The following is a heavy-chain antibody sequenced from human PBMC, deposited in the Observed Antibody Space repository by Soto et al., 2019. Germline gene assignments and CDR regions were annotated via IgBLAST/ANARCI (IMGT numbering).Heavy chain of an antibody. Sequence: ASVKVSCKASGYTFTSYGISWVRQAPGQGLEWMGWISAYNGNTNYAQKLQGRVTMTTDTSTSTAYMELRSLRSDDTAVYYCARRQLRDYIRWSFDPWGQGTLVTVSS. V-gene: IGHV1-18*04. CDR2: ISAYNGNT. CDR1: GYTFTSYG. CDR3: ARRQLRDYIRWSFDP. D-gene: IGHD3-16*01. J-gene: IGHJ5*02.